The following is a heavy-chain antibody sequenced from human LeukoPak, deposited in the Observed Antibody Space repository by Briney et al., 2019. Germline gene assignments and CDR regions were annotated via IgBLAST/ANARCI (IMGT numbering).Heavy chain of an antibody. J-gene: IGHJ6*02. CDR1: GYTFTSYA. CDR3: ARRQQLVPYYYYYGMDV. CDR2: INTNTGNP. Sequence: ASVKVSCKASGYTFTSYAMNWVRQAPGQGLEWMGWINTNTGNPTYAQGFTGRFVFSLDTSVSTAYLRISSLKAEDTAVYYCARRQQLVPYYYYYGMDVWGQGTTVTVSS. D-gene: IGHD6-6*01. V-gene: IGHV7-4-1*02.